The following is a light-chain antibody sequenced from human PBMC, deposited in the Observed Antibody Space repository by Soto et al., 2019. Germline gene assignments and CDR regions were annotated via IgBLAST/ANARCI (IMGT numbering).Light chain of an antibody. CDR2: GAS. CDR3: QQYNDWPRT. CDR1: QSVGTY. V-gene: IGKV3-15*01. J-gene: IGKJ1*01. Sequence: EIVMTQSPATLSVSPGERATLSCRASQSVGTYLAWYQQKPGQAPRLLIYGASTRAAGISPRFSGGGSGTEFTLTISSLQSEDFAVYYWQQYNDWPRTFGQGTKVGIK.